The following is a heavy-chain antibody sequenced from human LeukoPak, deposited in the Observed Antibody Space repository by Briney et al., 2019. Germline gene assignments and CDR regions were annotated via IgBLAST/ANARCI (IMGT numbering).Heavy chain of an antibody. Sequence: GESLKISCDGSGSFFRYHWHAFRRQTPGKGLEWMGVIYPGDSETRYSPSFQGQVTISADRSISTAYLQWSSLKAPDTALYFCARLSTVSIRAGGGFDYWGQGTLVTVSS. V-gene: IGHV5-51*01. CDR3: ARLSTVSIRAGGGFDY. J-gene: IGHJ4*02. CDR1: GSFFRYHW. CDR2: IYPGDSET. D-gene: IGHD6-13*01.